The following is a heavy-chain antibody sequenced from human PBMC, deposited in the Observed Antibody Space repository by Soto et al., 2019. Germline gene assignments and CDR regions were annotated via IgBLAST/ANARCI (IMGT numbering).Heavy chain of an antibody. V-gene: IGHV3-48*02. Sequence: GGSLRLSCAASGFTFSSYSMNWVRQAPGKGLEWVSYISSSSSTIYYADSVKGRFTISRDNAKNSLYLQMNSLRDEDTAVYYCARDLAGPRPEHIVVVKNWFDPWGQGTLVTVSS. CDR3: ARDLAGPRPEHIVVVKNWFDP. CDR2: ISSSSSTI. D-gene: IGHD2-21*01. CDR1: GFTFSSYS. J-gene: IGHJ5*02.